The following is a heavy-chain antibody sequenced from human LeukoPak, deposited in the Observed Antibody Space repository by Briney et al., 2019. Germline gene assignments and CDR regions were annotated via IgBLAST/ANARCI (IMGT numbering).Heavy chain of an antibody. J-gene: IGHJ4*02. V-gene: IGHV3-49*04. CDR2: IRSKTYGGTT. CDR3: TRDQSIPFDY. CDR1: GFTFGDYA. D-gene: IGHD6-6*01. Sequence: GGSLRLSCRASGFTFGDYAMSWVRQAPGKGLEWVGFIRSKTYGGTTNYAASVKGRFTISRDDSKSVAYLQMNSLKTEDTAVYYCTRDQSIPFDYWGQGTLVTVSS.